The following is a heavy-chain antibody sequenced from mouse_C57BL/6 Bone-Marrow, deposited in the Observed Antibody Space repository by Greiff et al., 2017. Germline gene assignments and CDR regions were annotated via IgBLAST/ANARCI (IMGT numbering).Heavy chain of an antibody. Sequence: EVKLLESGGGLVKPGGSLKLSCAASGFTFSDYGMHWVRQAPEKGLEWVAYISSGSSTIYYAATVKGRFTISRDNAKNTLFLQMTSLRSEDTAMYYCARAVLYAMDDWGQGTSVTVSS. D-gene: IGHD6-1*01. CDR3: ARAVLYAMDD. CDR1: GFTFSDYG. CDR2: ISSGSSTI. V-gene: IGHV5-17*01. J-gene: IGHJ4*01.